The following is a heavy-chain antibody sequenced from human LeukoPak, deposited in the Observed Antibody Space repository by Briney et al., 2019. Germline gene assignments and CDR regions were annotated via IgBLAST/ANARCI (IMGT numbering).Heavy chain of an antibody. D-gene: IGHD1-26*01. CDR1: GGSISSSNW. J-gene: IGHJ4*02. V-gene: IGHV4-4*02. Sequence: SETLSLTCAVSGGSISSSNWWSWVRQPPGKGLEWIGEIYHSGSTNCNPSLKSRVTISVDKSKNQFSLKLSSVTAADTAVYYCARSSGSYSPFDYWGQGTLVTVSS. CDR2: IYHSGST. CDR3: ARSSGSYSPFDY.